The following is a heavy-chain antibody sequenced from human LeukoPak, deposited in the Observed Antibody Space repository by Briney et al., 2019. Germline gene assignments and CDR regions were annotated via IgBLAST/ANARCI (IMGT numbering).Heavy chain of an antibody. J-gene: IGHJ3*02. V-gene: IGHV3-11*04. CDR1: GFTFRNAW. CDR3: ARDTLVYADSPDAFDI. CDR2: IGSSGSTV. Sequence: GGSLRLSCAASGFTFRNAWMSWVRQAPGKGLEWVSYIGSSGSTVYYADSVKGRFTISRDNAKNSLYLQMNSLRDEDTAVYYCARDTLVYADSPDAFDIWGQGTMVTVSS. D-gene: IGHD4-17*01.